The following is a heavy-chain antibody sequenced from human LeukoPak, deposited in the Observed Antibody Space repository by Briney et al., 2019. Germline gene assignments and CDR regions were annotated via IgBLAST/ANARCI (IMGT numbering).Heavy chain of an antibody. V-gene: IGHV3-23*01. J-gene: IGHJ3*02. Sequence: GGSLRLSCAASGFTFSSYAMSWVRQAPGKGLEWVSAISGSGGSTYYADSVKGRFTISRDNSKNTLYLQMNSLRAEDTAVYYCAKRPLGSLGSSWYGAFDIWGQGTMVTVSS. CDR3: AKRPLGSLGSSWYGAFDI. CDR1: GFTFSSYA. D-gene: IGHD6-13*01. CDR2: ISGSGGST.